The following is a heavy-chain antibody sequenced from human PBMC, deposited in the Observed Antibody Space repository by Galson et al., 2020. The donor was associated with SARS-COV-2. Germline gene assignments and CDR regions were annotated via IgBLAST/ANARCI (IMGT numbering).Heavy chain of an antibody. CDR2: ISGGGGST. D-gene: IGHD3-22*01. V-gene: IGHV3-23*01. J-gene: IGHJ6*02. CDR1: GFTFSSSA. Sequence: GGSLRLSCAASGFTFSSSAMSWVRQAPGKGLEWVSGISGGGGSTYYADSVKGRFTISRDNSQNTLYLQMNSLRAEDTAVYYCAKDSKWVVINYYYYGMDVWGQVTTVTVSS. CDR3: AKDSKWVVINYYYYGMDV.